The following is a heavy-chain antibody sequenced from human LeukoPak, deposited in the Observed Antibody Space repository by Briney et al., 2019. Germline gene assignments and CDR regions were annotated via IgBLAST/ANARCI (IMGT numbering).Heavy chain of an antibody. Sequence: SETLSLTCAVYGGSFSGYYWSWIRQPPGKGLEWIGEINHSGSTNYNPSLKSRVTISVDTSKNQFSLKLSSVTAADTAVYYCARKRYCSSTSCRSGFDCWGRGTLVTVSS. CDR1: GGSFSGYY. V-gene: IGHV4-34*01. D-gene: IGHD2-2*01. CDR3: ARKRYCSSTSCRSGFDC. CDR2: INHSGST. J-gene: IGHJ4*02.